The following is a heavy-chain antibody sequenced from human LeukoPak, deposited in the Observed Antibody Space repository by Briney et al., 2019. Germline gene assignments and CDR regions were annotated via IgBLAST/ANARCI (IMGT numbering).Heavy chain of an antibody. V-gene: IGHV4-61*08. Sequence: PSGTLSLTCAVSGGSISSGGYYWSWIRQPPGKGLEWIGYIYYSGSTNYNPSLKSRVTISVDTSKNQFSLKLSSVTAADTAVYYCARLNMRASSCFDYWGQGTLVTVSS. CDR3: ARLNMRASSCFDY. D-gene: IGHD6-13*01. J-gene: IGHJ4*02. CDR1: GGSISSGGYY. CDR2: IYYSGST.